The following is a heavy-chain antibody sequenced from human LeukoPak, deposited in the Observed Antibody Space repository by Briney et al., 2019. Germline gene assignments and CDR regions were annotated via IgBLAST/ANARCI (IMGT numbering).Heavy chain of an antibody. CDR2: IQYSGST. V-gene: IGHV4-30-4*01. J-gene: IGHJ6*02. Sequence: SQTLSLTCTVSGGSIGSGANFWTWIRQPPGRGLEWIGYIQYSGSTYYNPSLKSRVTISVDTSKNQFSLKLSSVTAADTAVYYCARDRVDSSSYYPSYYYYGMDVWGQGTTVTVSS. D-gene: IGHD3-22*01. CDR1: GGSIGSGANF. CDR3: ARDRVDSSSYYPSYYYYGMDV.